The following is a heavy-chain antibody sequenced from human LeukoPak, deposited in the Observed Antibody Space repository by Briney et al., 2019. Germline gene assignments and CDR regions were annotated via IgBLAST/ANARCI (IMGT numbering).Heavy chain of an antibody. J-gene: IGHJ3*02. CDR3: APGGNEAFDI. Sequence: GGSLRLSCAASGLIVSRNYMSWVRQAPGKGPEWVSVIYGGGSTYYADSVKGRFTISRDNSKNTLYLQMNSLRAEDTAVYYCAPGGNEAFDIWGQGTMVTVS. D-gene: IGHD4-23*01. V-gene: IGHV3-53*01. CDR2: IYGGGST. CDR1: GLIVSRNY.